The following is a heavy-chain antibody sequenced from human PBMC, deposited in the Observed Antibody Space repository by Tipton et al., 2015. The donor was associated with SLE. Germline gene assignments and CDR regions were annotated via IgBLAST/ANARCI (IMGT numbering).Heavy chain of an antibody. CDR1: GGSISNQY. J-gene: IGHJ5*02. CDR2: IFYTGRT. V-gene: IGHV4-59*11. D-gene: IGHD4-17*01. Sequence: GLVKPSETLSLTCTVSGGSISNQYWSWIRQPPGKGLELIGYIFYTGRTNYNPSLKSRVTMSVDTSKNQFSLKLSSVTAADTAVSYCARGRYGGGNAWGQGTLVTVSS. CDR3: ARGRYGGGNA.